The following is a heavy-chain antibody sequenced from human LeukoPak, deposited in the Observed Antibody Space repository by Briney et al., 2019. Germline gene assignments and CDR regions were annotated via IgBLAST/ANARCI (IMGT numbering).Heavy chain of an antibody. CDR1: GFTFSGYA. V-gene: IGHV3-23*05. CDR2: IFASGSTT. Sequence: SGGSLRLSCAASGFTFSGYAMNWVRQAPGKGLEWVSLIFASGSTTKYADSVKGRFTISRDNAENSLYLQMNSLRVEDTAVYYCAARSSGNPYFWGQGTLVTVSS. J-gene: IGHJ4*02. CDR3: AARSSGNPYF. D-gene: IGHD1-26*01.